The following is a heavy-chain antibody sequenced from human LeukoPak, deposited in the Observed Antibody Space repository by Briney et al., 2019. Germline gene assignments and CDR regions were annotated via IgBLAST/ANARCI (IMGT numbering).Heavy chain of an antibody. Sequence: SETLSLTCTVSGASISSYYWSWIRQPPGKGLEWIGYIYYSGSTNYNPSLKSRVTISVDTSKNQFSLNLSSVTAADTAVYYCARDRGVTTVILNGMDVWGQGTTVTVSS. V-gene: IGHV4-59*01. CDR1: GASISSYY. J-gene: IGHJ6*02. CDR2: IYYSGST. CDR3: ARDRGVTTVILNGMDV. D-gene: IGHD4-17*01.